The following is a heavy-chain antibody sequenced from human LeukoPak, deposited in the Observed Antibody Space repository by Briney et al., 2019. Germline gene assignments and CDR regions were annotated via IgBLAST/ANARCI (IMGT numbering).Heavy chain of an antibody. J-gene: IGHJ3*02. CDR2: IHYTGST. CDR1: GGSISSHNYY. D-gene: IGHD3-16*01. Sequence: PSETLSLTCTVSGGSISSHNYYYGCIRQPPGKGLEWIGIIHYTGSTYYKPSLQSRVTISVDTSKNQFSLKLTSVTAADTAVYYCARLLSLGAFDIWGQGTMVTVSP. V-gene: IGHV4-39*01. CDR3: ARLLSLGAFDI.